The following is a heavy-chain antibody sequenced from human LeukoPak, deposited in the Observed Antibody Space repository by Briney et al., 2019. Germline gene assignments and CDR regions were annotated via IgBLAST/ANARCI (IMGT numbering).Heavy chain of an antibody. CDR3: AKNGEPHYYMDV. J-gene: IGHJ6*03. CDR1: GFTFSSYA. CDR2: ISGSGGST. D-gene: IGHD1-14*01. V-gene: IGHV3-23*01. Sequence: TGGSLRLSCAASGFTFSSYAMSWVRQAPGKGLEWVSAISGSGGSTYYADSVKGRFTSSRDSSKKTVYLQMNSLRAEDTVVYYCAKNGEPHYYMDVLGKGTTVTVSS.